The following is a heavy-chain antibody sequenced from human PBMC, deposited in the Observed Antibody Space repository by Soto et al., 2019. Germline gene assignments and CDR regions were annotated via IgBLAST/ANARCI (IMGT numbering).Heavy chain of an antibody. D-gene: IGHD3-10*01. Sequence: QVQLVQSGAEVKKPGASVKVSCKASGYTFSNYLLHWVRQAPGQGLEWMGWINAGNGHTKYSQKFQGRVPFTRDTSATTAYIELSSRRSEDTAVYYCASPSYGAGSYYWGQGTLVTVSS. CDR1: GYTFSNYL. J-gene: IGHJ4*02. V-gene: IGHV1-3*01. CDR2: INAGNGHT. CDR3: ASPSYGAGSYY.